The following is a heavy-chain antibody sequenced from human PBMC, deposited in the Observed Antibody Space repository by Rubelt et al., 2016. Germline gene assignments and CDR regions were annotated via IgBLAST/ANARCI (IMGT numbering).Heavy chain of an antibody. Sequence: GKGLEWVSYISSSSSTIYYADSVKGRFTISRDNAKNSLYLQMNSLRAEDTAVYYCARDEYGTYGGNLGFDYWGQGTLVTVSS. J-gene: IGHJ4*02. V-gene: IGHV3-48*04. CDR2: ISSSSSTI. D-gene: IGHD4-23*01. CDR3: ARDEYGTYGGNLGFDY.